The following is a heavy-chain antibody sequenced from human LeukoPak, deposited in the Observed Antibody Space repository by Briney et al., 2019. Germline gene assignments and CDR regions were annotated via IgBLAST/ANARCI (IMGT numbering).Heavy chain of an antibody. J-gene: IGHJ6*03. CDR1: GASISGYY. CDR2: IHTSGST. CDR3: ARHLSSTSYPFYYYLDV. V-gene: IGHV4-4*09. D-gene: IGHD2-2*02. Sequence: PSETLSLTCTVSGASISGYYWSWLRQPPGKELEWIGYIHTSGSTRFNPSLQSRVTLSFDTSKDQFSLKLTSLTAADTAVYYCARHLSSTSYPFYYYLDVWGKGTTVTASS.